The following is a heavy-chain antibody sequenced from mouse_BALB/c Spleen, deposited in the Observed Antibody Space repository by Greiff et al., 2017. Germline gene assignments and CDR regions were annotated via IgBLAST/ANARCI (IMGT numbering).Heavy chain of an antibody. CDR3: ARSLGAMDY. V-gene: IGHV1-18*01. CDR1: GYTFTDYN. J-gene: IGHJ4*01. Sequence: EVQVVESGPELVKPGASVKIPCKASGYTFTDYNMDWVKQSHGKSLEWIGDINPNNGGTIYNQKFKGKATLTVDKSSSTAYMELRSLTSEDTAVYYCARSLGAMDYWGQGTSVTVSS. D-gene: IGHD4-1*01. CDR2: INPNNGGT.